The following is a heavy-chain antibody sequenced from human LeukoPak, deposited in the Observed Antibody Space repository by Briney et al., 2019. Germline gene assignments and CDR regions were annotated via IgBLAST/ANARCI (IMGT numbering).Heavy chain of an antibody. CDR1: GFTFSSYG. Sequence: GGPLRLSCAASGFTFSSYGMHWVRQAPGKGLEWVAFIRYDGSNKYYADSVKGRFTISRDNSKNTLYLQMNSLRAEDTAVYYCAKKVGQLLYYYYYMDVWGKGTTVTVS. V-gene: IGHV3-30*02. CDR3: AKKVGQLLYYYYYMDV. D-gene: IGHD2-2*01. J-gene: IGHJ6*03. CDR2: IRYDGSNK.